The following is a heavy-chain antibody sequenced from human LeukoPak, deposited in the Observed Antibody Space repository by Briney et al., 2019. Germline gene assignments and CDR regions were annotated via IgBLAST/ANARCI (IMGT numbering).Heavy chain of an antibody. Sequence: SGGSLRLSCAASGFTFSSYWMSWVRQAPGKGLEWVANIKEDGSEKYYVDSVKGRFTISRDNAKNLLYLQVNSLRAEDTAVYYCARVGGWLQVYFDYWGQGTLVTVSS. V-gene: IGHV3-7*03. CDR1: GFTFSSYW. J-gene: IGHJ4*02. CDR2: IKEDGSEK. D-gene: IGHD6-19*01. CDR3: ARVGGWLQVYFDY.